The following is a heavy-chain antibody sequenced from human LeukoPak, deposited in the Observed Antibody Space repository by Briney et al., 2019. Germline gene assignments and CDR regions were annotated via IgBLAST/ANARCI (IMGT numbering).Heavy chain of an antibody. CDR1: GYTFTGYY. Sequence: ASVKVSCKASGYTFTGYYIHWVRQAPGQGLEWMGRINPNSGGTNYAQKFQGRVTMTRVTSISTAYMELSRLRSDDTAVYYCAGINSGSYWGHDAFDMWGQGTMGTVSS. V-gene: IGHV1-2*06. CDR3: AGINSGSYWGHDAFDM. J-gene: IGHJ3*02. CDR2: INPNSGGT. D-gene: IGHD1-26*01.